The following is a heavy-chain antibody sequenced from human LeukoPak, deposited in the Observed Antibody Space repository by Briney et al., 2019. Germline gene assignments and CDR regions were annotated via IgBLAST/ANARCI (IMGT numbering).Heavy chain of an antibody. D-gene: IGHD5-18*01. CDR3: ATIKRGSTYGYFDF. J-gene: IGHJ4*02. CDR2: MFDTVST. CDR1: GAYTASHD. V-gene: IGHV4-59*11. Sequence: SETLSRTWTVSGAYTASHDWSWRRQPPGKELEWIAYMFDTVSTKSNPSLKSRLTLSVDTSKKQLSLRLSSVTAADTAVYYCATIKRGSTYGYFDFWGQGIKVTVSS.